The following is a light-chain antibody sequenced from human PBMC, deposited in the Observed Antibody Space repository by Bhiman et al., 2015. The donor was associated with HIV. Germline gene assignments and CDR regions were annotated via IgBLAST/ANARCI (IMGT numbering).Light chain of an antibody. Sequence: QPVLTQPPSVSEAPRQRVTISCSGSSSNIGNNAVSWYQQLPGQAPKLLIYYDDVLPSGVSDRFSGSKSGTSASLAISGLQSEDEADYYCAAWDDSLNGLLFGGGTKVTVL. V-gene: IGLV1-36*01. CDR3: AAWDDSLNGLL. CDR2: YDD. J-gene: IGLJ2*01. CDR1: SSNIGNNA.